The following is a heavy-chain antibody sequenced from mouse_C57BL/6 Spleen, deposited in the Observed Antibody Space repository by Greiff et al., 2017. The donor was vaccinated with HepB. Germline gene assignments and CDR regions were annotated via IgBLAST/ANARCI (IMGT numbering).Heavy chain of an antibody. D-gene: IGHD1-1*01. V-gene: IGHV1-61*01. CDR3: ARVYYGSFFDY. J-gene: IGHJ2*01. Sequence: VQLQQPGAELVRPGSSVKLSCKASGYTFTSYWMDWVKQRPGQGLEWIGNIYPSDSETHYNQKFKDKATLTVDKSSSTAYMQLSSLTSEDSAVYYCARVYYGSFFDYWGQGTTLTVSS. CDR2: IYPSDSET. CDR1: GYTFTSYW.